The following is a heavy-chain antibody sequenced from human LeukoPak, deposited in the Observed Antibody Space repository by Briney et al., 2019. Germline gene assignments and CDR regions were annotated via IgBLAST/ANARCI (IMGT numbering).Heavy chain of an antibody. CDR1: GFTFSDYY. CDR2: MRSSGSTI. CDR3: AELGITMIGGV. Sequence: GGSLRLSCAASGFTFSDYYMNWIRQAPGKGLEWIASMRSSGSTIKYADSVKGRFTISRDNAKNSLYLQMNSLRAEDTAVYYCAELGITMIGGVWGKGTTVTISS. V-gene: IGHV3-11*04. D-gene: IGHD3-10*02. J-gene: IGHJ6*04.